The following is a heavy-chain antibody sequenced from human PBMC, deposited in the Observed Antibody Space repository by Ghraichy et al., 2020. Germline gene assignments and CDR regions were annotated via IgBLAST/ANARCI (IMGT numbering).Heavy chain of an antibody. CDR1: GFSFSDYY. Sequence: GGSPRLSCAASGFSFSDYYMSWIRQAPGKGLEWVSYISSSSGYTNYADSVKGRFTISRDNARNSLYLQMNSLRAEDTAVYYCASAGAAAGRVDYWGQGTLVTVSS. V-gene: IGHV3-11*06. J-gene: IGHJ4*02. D-gene: IGHD6-13*01. CDR3: ASAGAAAGRVDY. CDR2: ISSSSGYT.